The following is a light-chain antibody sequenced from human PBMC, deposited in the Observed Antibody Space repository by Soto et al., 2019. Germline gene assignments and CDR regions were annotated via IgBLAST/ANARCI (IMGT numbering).Light chain of an antibody. CDR2: SAS. CDR3: QQSYSTPQT. V-gene: IGKV1-39*01. J-gene: IGKJ5*01. Sequence: DIQMTQSPSSLSASVGDRVTITCRAGQTVTDYLNWYQHKPGKAPKLLIYSASTLQSGVPSRFSGSGSGTDFTLTISSLQPEDFATYYCQQSYSTPQTFGQGTRLEIK. CDR1: QTVTDY.